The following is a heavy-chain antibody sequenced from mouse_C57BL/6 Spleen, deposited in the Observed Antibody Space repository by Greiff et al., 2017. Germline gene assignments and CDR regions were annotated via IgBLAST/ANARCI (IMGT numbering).Heavy chain of an antibody. CDR2: IDPANGNT. Sequence: AQLQQSVAELVRPGASVKLSCTASGFNIKNTYMHWVKQRPEQGLEWIGRIDPANGNTKYAPKFQGKATITADTSSNTAYLQLSSLTSEDTAIYYCASYYGSSHRYCAMDYWGQGTSVTVSS. V-gene: IGHV14-3*01. CDR3: ASYYGSSHRYCAMDY. CDR1: GFNIKNTY. D-gene: IGHD1-1*01. J-gene: IGHJ4*01.